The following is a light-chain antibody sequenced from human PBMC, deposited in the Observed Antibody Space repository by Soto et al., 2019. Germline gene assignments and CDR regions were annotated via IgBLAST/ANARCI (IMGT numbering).Light chain of an antibody. CDR3: QTWATGHDWV. J-gene: IGLJ3*02. CDR2: LDSDGSH. CDR1: SGHSTYA. V-gene: IGLV4-69*01. Sequence: QSVLTQSPSASASLGASVKLTCTLSSGHSTYASAWHQQQPEKGPRYLMKLDSDGSHSKGDGIPDRFSGSSSGAERYLTISSLQSEDEADYYCQTWATGHDWVFGGVTKLTVL.